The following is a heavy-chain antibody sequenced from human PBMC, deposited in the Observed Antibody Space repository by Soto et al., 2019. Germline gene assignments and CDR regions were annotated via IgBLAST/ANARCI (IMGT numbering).Heavy chain of an antibody. CDR2: IDPSDSHT. J-gene: IGHJ4*02. CDR1: GYSFAGYW. Sequence: GEALKISCKVSGYSFAGYWITWVRQNPWKGLEWVVRIDPSDSHTYYSPSFRGHVTISVTKSITTVFLQWSSLRASYTAMYYCARQIYDSDTGPNFQYYFDSWGQGTPVTVSS. D-gene: IGHD3-22*01. CDR3: ARQIYDSDTGPNFQYYFDS. V-gene: IGHV5-10-1*01.